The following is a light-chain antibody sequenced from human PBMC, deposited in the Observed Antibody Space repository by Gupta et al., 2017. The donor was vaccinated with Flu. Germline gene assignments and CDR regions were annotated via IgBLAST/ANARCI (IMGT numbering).Light chain of an antibody. CDR1: LSVYSN. V-gene: IGKV3-15*01. Sequence: DIVMTQSPATLSVSPGQSATLSCRASLSVYSNFAWYRQKPGQAPRLPINGAATRATGVPARFSGSWSATEFTLTIIILQAEDFSVYYCHHYNTWAPYSFGQGTKLEIK. CDR2: GAA. CDR3: HHYNTWAPYS. J-gene: IGKJ2*03.